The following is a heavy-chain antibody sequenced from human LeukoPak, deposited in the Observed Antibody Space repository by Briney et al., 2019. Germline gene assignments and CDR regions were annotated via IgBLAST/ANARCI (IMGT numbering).Heavy chain of an antibody. CDR1: GYTFSNYG. V-gene: IGHV1-18*01. CDR2: ISAYNGNT. CDR3: AREAAAGVIDY. Sequence: ASVKVSCKASGYTFSNYGISWVRQAPGQGLEWMGWISAYNGNTNYAQKLQGRVTMTTDTSTSTAYMELRSLRSDGTAVYYCAREAAAGVIDYWGQGTLVTVSS. D-gene: IGHD6-13*01. J-gene: IGHJ4*02.